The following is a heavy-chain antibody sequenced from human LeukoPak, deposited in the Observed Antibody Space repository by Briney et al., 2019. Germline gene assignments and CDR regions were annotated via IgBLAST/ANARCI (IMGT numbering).Heavy chain of an antibody. V-gene: IGHV4-4*02. CDR2: IYHSGST. CDR3: AREYGDYSRWWYFDL. Sequence: PSGTLSLTCAVSGGSISSSNWWSWVRLPPGKGLEWIGEIYHSGSTNYNPSLKSRVTISVDKSKNQFSLKLSSVTAADTAVYYCAREYGDYSRWWYFDLWGRGTLVTVSS. J-gene: IGHJ2*01. D-gene: IGHD4-17*01. CDR1: GGSISSSNW.